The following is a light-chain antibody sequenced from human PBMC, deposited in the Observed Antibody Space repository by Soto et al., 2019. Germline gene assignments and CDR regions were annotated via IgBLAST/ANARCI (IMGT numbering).Light chain of an antibody. CDR2: EVS. CDR1: SSDVGGYNY. Sequence: QAVVTQPASVSGSPGQSITISCTGTSSDVGGYNYVSWYQQHPGKAPKLMIYEVSYRPSGVSNRFSGSKSGNTASLTISGLQAEDEADYYCSSYTSSSTLGIFGGGTKLTVL. V-gene: IGLV2-14*01. J-gene: IGLJ2*01. CDR3: SSYTSSSTLGI.